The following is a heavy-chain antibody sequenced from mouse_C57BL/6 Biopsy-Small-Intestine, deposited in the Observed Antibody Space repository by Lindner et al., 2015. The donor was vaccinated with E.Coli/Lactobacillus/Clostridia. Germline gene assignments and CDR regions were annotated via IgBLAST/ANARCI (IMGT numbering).Heavy chain of an antibody. CDR2: IYPGDGDT. J-gene: IGHJ1*03. D-gene: IGHD2-5*01. Sequence: VQLQESGPELVKPGASVKISCKASGYAFSSSWMNWVKQRPGKGLEWIGRIYPGDGDTNYNGKFKDKATLTADKSSSTAYMQLSSLTSEDSAVYFCARGYYSNWYFDVWGTGTTVTVSS. CDR3: ARGYYSNWYFDV. V-gene: IGHV1-82*01. CDR1: GYAFSSSW.